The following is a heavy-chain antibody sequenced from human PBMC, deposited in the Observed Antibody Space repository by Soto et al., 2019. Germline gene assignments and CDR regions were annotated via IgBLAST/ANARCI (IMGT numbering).Heavy chain of an antibody. CDR1: GFTFSSYA. CDR2: ISGSGGST. CDR3: AKDRYIVVVPGAILMDV. D-gene: IGHD2-2*01. V-gene: IGHV3-23*01. J-gene: IGHJ6*03. Sequence: GGSLRLSCAASGFTFSSYAMSWVRQAPGKGLEWVSAISGSGGSTYYADSVKGRFTISRDNSKNTLYLQMNSLGAEDTAVYYCAKDRYIVVVPGAILMDVWGKGTTVTVSS.